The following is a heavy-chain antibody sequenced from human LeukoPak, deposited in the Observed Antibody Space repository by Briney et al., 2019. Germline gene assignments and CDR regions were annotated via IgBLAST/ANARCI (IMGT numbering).Heavy chain of an antibody. Sequence: GGSLRFSCVASGFPFSNYDMHWVRQPTGKGLEWVSVIGTADDTYYPDSVKGRFTISRENAKNSLYLQMNNLRAEDTAVYYCRASITTVDYWGQGTLVTVSS. CDR3: RASITTVDY. CDR2: IGTADDT. J-gene: IGHJ4*02. CDR1: GFPFSNYD. V-gene: IGHV3-13*01. D-gene: IGHD1-1*01.